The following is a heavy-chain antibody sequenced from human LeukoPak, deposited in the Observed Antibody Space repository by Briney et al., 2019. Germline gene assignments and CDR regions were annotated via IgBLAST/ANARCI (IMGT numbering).Heavy chain of an antibody. CDR2: IKEDGSDK. J-gene: IGHJ4*02. Sequence: PGGSLRLSCAASGFTFTSYWMSWVRQAPGKGLEWVANIKEDGSDKYYVDSVKGRFTISRDNAKNSLYLQMNSLRAEDTAVYYCARDRGGSYSAIDYWGQGTLVTVSS. CDR3: ARDRGGSYSAIDY. V-gene: IGHV3-7*01. CDR1: GFTFTSYW. D-gene: IGHD1-26*01.